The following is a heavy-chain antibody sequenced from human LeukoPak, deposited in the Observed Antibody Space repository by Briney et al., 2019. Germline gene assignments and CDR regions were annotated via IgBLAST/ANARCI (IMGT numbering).Heavy chain of an antibody. Sequence: GGSLRLSCAASRFTFSNYGVNWVRQAPGKGLEWVSYINSRSSTIYYADSVRGRFTISRDTSNNTLYLQMSSLRADDTAVYYCAREGKWLQLRYFDYWGQGTLVTVSP. V-gene: IGHV3-48*01. D-gene: IGHD5-24*01. CDR2: INSRSSTI. CDR3: AREGKWLQLRYFDY. CDR1: RFTFSNYG. J-gene: IGHJ4*02.